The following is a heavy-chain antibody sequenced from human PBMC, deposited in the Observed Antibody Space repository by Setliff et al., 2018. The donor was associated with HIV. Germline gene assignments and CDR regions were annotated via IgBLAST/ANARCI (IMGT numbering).Heavy chain of an antibody. V-gene: IGHV1-69*13. D-gene: IGHD1-26*01. Sequence: SVKVSCKASGGTFSSYAISWVRQAPGQGLEWMGGIIPIFGTANYAQKFQVRLTITADASTSTVYMDLSRLTSDDTAIFFCAKNKLGGAFDMWGQGTMVTVSS. CDR2: IIPIFGTA. J-gene: IGHJ3*02. CDR1: GGTFSSYA. CDR3: AKNKLGGAFDM.